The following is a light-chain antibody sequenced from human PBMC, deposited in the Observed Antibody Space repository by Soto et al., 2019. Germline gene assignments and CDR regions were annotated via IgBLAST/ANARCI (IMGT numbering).Light chain of an antibody. Sequence: EIVLTQSPATLSLSPGERATLSCRASQSVSSYLAWYQQKPCQAPRLLIYDASHRASVLPDRFSVSGYGTDSALTSGSLEPEDFAAYYCQQRRNFFSVDHGTNVDIK. CDR1: QSVSSY. V-gene: IGKV3-11*01. CDR2: DAS. CDR3: QQRRNFFS. J-gene: IGKJ3*01.